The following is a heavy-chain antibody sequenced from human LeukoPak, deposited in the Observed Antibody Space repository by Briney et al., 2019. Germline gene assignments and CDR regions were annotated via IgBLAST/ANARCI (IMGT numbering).Heavy chain of an antibody. CDR3: ARHLDSSSDWFDP. J-gene: IGHJ5*02. CDR2: IDPSDSYT. CDR1: GYSFTSYW. V-gene: IGHV5-10-1*01. D-gene: IGHD6-13*01. Sequence: KPGDSLKISCKGSGYSFTSYWISWVRPVPGKGPEWKGRIDPSDSYTNYSPSFQGHVTISADKSISTAYLQWSSLKASDTAMYYCARHLDSSSDWFDPWGQGTLVTVSS.